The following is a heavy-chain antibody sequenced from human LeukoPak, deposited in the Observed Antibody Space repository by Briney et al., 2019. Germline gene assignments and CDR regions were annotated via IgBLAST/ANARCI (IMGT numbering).Heavy chain of an antibody. CDR1: GGTFSSYA. Sequence: GASVKVSCKASGGTFSSYAISWVRQAPGQGLEWMGWINPNSGDTNYAQKFQGRVTMTRDTSISTAHMELSRLRSDDTAVYYCARDFMIMFGGIIVPRAFDIWGQGTMVTVSS. D-gene: IGHD3-16*02. J-gene: IGHJ3*02. CDR2: INPNSGDT. V-gene: IGHV1-2*02. CDR3: ARDFMIMFGGIIVPRAFDI.